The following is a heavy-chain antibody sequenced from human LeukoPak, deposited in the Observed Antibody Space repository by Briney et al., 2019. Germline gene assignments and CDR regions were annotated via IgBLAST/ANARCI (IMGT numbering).Heavy chain of an antibody. J-gene: IGHJ3*02. Sequence: PGGALQISCKGSGYYFTSYWIGWARQMPGKGLEWMGIIYPGDSDTRYSASFQGQVTISADKSISTAYLQWSGLKASDTAMYYCARRRRLDSSGYYTLDAFDIWGQGTMVTVSS. D-gene: IGHD3-22*01. CDR1: GYYFTSYW. CDR3: ARRRRLDSSGYYTLDAFDI. V-gene: IGHV5-51*01. CDR2: IYPGDSDT.